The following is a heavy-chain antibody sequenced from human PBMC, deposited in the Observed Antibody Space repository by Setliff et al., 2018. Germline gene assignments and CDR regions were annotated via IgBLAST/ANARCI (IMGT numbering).Heavy chain of an antibody. CDR2: IHVSGTTT. V-gene: IGHV3-23*01. CDR3: ARDPNGDFVGAFDP. J-gene: IGHJ5*02. Sequence: GGSLRLSCVASTFTFTKYAVTWVRQAPGKGLEWVSSIHVSGTTTYYADSVKGRFTISRDNSRNSLYLQMNSLRVEDTASYFCARDPNGDFVGAFDPWDQGILVTVSS. CDR1: TFTFTKYA. D-gene: IGHD4-17*01.